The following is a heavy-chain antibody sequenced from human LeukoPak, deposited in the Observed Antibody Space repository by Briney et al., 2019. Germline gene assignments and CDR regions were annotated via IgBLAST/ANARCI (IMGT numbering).Heavy chain of an antibody. J-gene: IGHJ4*02. CDR2: ISAYNGNT. D-gene: IGHD3-10*01. CDR1: GYTFTSYG. V-gene: IGHV1-18*01. Sequence: ASVKVSCKASGYTFTSYGISWVRQAPGQGLEWMGWISAYNGNTNYAQKLQGRVTMTTDTSTSTAYMELRSLRSDDTAVYYCARRDNTMVRGVIRYYFDSWGQGPLVPVSS. CDR3: ARRDNTMVRGVIRYYFDS.